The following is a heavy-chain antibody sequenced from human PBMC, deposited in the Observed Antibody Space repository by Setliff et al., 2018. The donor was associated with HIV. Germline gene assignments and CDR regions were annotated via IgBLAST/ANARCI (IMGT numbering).Heavy chain of an antibody. D-gene: IGHD2-15*01. CDR1: GFTFNSYW. J-gene: IGHJ6*03. Sequence: PGGSLRLSCVASGFTFNSYWMYWVRQAPGKGLVCVSRVNNDGTDTIYADSVKGRFTISRDDSKNTVFLQMNSLRAKDAAVYYCAKAFGYCSGGSCPVLMDVWGKGTTVTVSS. CDR3: AKAFGYCSGGSCPVLMDV. V-gene: IGHV3-74*01. CDR2: VNNDGTDT.